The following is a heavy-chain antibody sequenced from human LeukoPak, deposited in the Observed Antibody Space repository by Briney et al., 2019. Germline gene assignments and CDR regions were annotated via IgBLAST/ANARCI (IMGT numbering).Heavy chain of an antibody. CDR1: GGSISSSSYY. CDR2: TYSSGST. CDR3: AKSGGYGLIDY. V-gene: IGHV4-39*01. J-gene: IGHJ4*02. Sequence: SETLSLTCTVSGGSISSSSYYWGWIRQPPGRGLEWIGSTYSSGSTYYNASLQSRVTISIETSKNQISLRLNSVTAADTAMYYCAKSGGYGLIDYWGQGTLVTVSS. D-gene: IGHD1-26*01.